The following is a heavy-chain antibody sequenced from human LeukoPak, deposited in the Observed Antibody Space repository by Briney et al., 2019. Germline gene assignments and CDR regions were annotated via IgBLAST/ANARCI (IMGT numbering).Heavy chain of an antibody. D-gene: IGHD3-10*01. Sequence: GSSVKVSCKASGGTFSSYAISWVRQAPGQGREWMGRIIPILGIANYAQKFQGRVTITADKSTSTAYMELSSLRSEDTAVYYCARDLLSGSGSYPMDVWGQGTTVTVSS. CDR1: GGTFSSYA. J-gene: IGHJ6*02. CDR2: IIPILGIA. CDR3: ARDLLSGSGSYPMDV. V-gene: IGHV1-69*04.